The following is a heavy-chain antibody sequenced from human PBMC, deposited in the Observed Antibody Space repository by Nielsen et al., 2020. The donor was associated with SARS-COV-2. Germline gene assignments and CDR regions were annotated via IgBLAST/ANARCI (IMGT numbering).Heavy chain of an antibody. CDR2: VSHSGSI. J-gene: IGHJ6*03. Sequence: ESLKISCVASGFTFSKAWMSWVRQSPGKGLEWIGEVSHSGSINYNPSLKSRVTLSMDKSKRQFSLRLTSVSAADTAVYFCARGDLVVVPSPILGLGPFFYYFYLDVWGKGTTVIVSS. CDR3: ARGDLVVVPSPILGLGPFFYYFYLDV. D-gene: IGHD2-2*01. V-gene: IGHV4/OR15-8*01. CDR1: GFTFSKAW.